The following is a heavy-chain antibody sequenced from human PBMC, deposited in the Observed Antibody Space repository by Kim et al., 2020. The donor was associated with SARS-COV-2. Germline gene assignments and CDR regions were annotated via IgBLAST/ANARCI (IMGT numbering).Heavy chain of an antibody. CDR3: AKSGGRYHFDY. V-gene: IGHV4-61*01. CDR2: IYYSGST. Sequence: SETLSLTCTVSGGSVSSGSYYWSWIRQPPGKGLEWIGYIYYSGSTNYNPSLKSRVTISVDTAKNQFSLKLSSVTAADTAVYYCAKSGGRYHFDYWGQGT. CDR1: GGSVSSGSYY. J-gene: IGHJ4*02. D-gene: IGHD6-19*01.